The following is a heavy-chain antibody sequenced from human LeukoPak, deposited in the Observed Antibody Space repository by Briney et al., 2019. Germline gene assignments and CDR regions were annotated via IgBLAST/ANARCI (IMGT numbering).Heavy chain of an antibody. D-gene: IGHD2-2*01. CDR3: ARGSRYCSSTSCARNDY. J-gene: IGHJ4*02. V-gene: IGHV4-34*01. CDR1: GGSFSGYY. Sequence: SETLSLTCAVYGGSFSGYYWSWIRQPPGKGLEWIGEINHSGSTNYNPSLKSRVTISVDTSKNQFSLKLSSVTAVDTAVYYCARGSRYCSSTSCARNDYWGQGTLVTVSS. CDR2: INHSGST.